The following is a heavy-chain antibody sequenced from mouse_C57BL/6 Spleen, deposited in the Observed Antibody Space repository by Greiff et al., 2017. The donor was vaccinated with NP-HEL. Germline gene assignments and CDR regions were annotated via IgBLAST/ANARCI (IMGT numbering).Heavy chain of an antibody. V-gene: IGHV5-12*01. J-gene: IGHJ3*01. CDR1: GFTFSDYY. CDR3: ARPIYDGYYPFAY. D-gene: IGHD2-3*01. CDR2: ISNGGGST. Sequence: EVQVVESGGGLVQPGGSLKLSCAASGFTFSDYYMYWVRQTPEKRLEWVAYISNGGGSTYYPDTVKGRFTISRDNAKNTLYLQMSRLKSEDTAMYYCARPIYDGYYPFAYWGQGTLVTVSA.